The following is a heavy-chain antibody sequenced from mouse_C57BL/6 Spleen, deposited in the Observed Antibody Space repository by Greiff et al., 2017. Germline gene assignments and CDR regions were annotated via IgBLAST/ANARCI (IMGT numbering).Heavy chain of an antibody. CDR3: AREAYYDQSLYYAMDY. CDR1: GYTFTDYY. Sequence: EVQLQQSGPELVKPGASVKISCKASGYTFTDYYMNWVKQSHGKSLEWIGDINPNNGGTSYTQKFKGKATLTVDKSSSTAYMELRSLTSEDSAVYYCAREAYYDQSLYYAMDYWGQGTSVTVSS. J-gene: IGHJ4*01. V-gene: IGHV1-26*01. D-gene: IGHD2-10*01. CDR2: INPNNGGT.